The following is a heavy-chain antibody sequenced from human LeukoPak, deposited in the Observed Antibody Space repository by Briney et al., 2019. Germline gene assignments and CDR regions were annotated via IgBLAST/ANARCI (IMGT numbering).Heavy chain of an antibody. CDR2: SDPSDSYT. Sequence: GESLKISCKGSGYSFNTYWISWVRQMPGKGLEWMGRSDPSDSYTNYSPSFQGHVTLSSDKSITTAYLQWNSLRASDTAMYYCARQGDNWFDPWGQGTLVTVSS. V-gene: IGHV5-10-1*01. CDR3: ARQGDNWFDP. D-gene: IGHD3-16*01. J-gene: IGHJ5*02. CDR1: GYSFNTYW.